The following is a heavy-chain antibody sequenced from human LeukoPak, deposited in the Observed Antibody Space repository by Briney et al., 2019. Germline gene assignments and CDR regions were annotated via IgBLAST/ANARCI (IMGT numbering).Heavy chain of an antibody. CDR2: IYYSGST. CDR3: ARDEGPSDYYYMDV. V-gene: IGHV4-59*01. J-gene: IGHJ6*03. Sequence: KPSETLSLTCTVSGGSISSYYWSWIRQPPGKGLEWIGYIYYSGSTNYNPSLKSRVTISVDTSKNQFSLKLSSVTAADTAVYYCARDEGPSDYYYMDVWGKGTTVTVSS. CDR1: GGSISSYY.